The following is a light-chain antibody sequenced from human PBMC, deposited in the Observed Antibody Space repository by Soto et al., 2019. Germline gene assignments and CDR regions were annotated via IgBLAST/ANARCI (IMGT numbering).Light chain of an antibody. Sequence: IHMTQSPSSLSASVGDGVTITCRASQGIRNDLDWFQQKPGKAPKLLIYAASNLQSGVPARFSGSGSGTDFTLTISSLQPEDFATYYCLQKYFYPFTFGPGTKVDIK. CDR1: QGIRND. J-gene: IGKJ3*01. CDR3: LQKYFYPFT. CDR2: AAS. V-gene: IGKV1-6*01.